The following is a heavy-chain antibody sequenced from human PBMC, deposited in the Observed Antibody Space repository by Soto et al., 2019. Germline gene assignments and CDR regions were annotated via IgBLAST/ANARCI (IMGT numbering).Heavy chain of an antibody. D-gene: IGHD2-2*01. V-gene: IGHV4-31*03. Sequence: SETLSLTCNVSGVSIGSDPHYWSWIRQQSGKGLEWIGYIVNSGITFYNPSLKSRVSFFLDTSKSQFSLKLDSMTAADTAVYYCAGSPIGPEAPAFHHCGQGALVTLSS. J-gene: IGHJ1*01. CDR3: AGSPIGPEAPAFHH. CDR1: GVSIGSDPHY. CDR2: IVNSGIT.